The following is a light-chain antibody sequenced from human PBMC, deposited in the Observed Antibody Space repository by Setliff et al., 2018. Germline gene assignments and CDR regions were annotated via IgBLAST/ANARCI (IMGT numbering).Light chain of an antibody. CDR3: SSYTSSSTFYV. J-gene: IGLJ1*01. CDR1: SGDVGGYNY. CDR2: DVS. V-gene: IGLV2-14*03. Sequence: RGISGDVGGYNYVSWYQQHPGKAPKLMIYDVSNRPSGVSNRFSGSKSGNTASLTISGLQAEDEADYYCSSYTSSSTFYVFGTGTKVTVL.